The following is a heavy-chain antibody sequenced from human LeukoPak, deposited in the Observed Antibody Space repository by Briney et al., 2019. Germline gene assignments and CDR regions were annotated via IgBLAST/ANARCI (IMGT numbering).Heavy chain of an antibody. D-gene: IGHD4-17*01. V-gene: IGHV1-2*02. J-gene: IGHJ6*02. CDR1: GYTFTGYY. CDR2: INPNTGVT. Sequence: GASVEVSCKASGYTFTGYYMHWVRQAPGQGLEWMGWINPNTGVTNYAQKFQGRVTLTRDTSIITAYMELTRLRSDDTAMYYCARDRTTVTTGYYGMDVWGQGTTLTVSS. CDR3: ARDRTTVTTGYYGMDV.